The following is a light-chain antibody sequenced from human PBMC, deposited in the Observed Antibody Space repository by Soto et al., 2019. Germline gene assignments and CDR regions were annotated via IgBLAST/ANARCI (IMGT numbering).Light chain of an antibody. CDR3: QSYDSSLSAL. J-gene: IGLJ2*01. Sequence: QSVLTQPPSVSGAPGQRVTISCTGSSSNIGAGYDVHWYQQLPGTAPKLLIYGNTNRPSGVPDRFSGSKSGTSASLAITGLQAEDEAVYYCQSYDSSLSALFGGGTKVTVL. CDR2: GNT. CDR1: SSNIGAGYD. V-gene: IGLV1-40*01.